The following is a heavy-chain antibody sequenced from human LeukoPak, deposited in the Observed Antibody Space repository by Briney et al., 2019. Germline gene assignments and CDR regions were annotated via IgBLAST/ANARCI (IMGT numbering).Heavy chain of an antibody. D-gene: IGHD3-10*01. CDR1: GGSINGFY. CDR2: IYYSGST. CDR3: ARGGGIDYYYYYMDV. Sequence: SETLSLTCTVSGGSINGFYWNWIRQPPGKGLEWIGYIYYSGSTNYNPSLRSRVTISVDTSKNQFSLKLSSVTAADTAVYYCARGGGIDYYYYYMDVWGKGTTVTVSS. V-gene: IGHV4-59*01. J-gene: IGHJ6*03.